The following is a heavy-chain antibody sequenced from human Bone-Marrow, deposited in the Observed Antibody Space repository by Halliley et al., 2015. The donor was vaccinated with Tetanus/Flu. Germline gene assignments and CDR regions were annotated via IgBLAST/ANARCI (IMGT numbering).Heavy chain of an antibody. Sequence: EWVALLSYDGSNEYYADSVQGRFTVSRDNSKSTLFLHINSLRAEDAAVYFCARGAPFRSGLFDYWGQGILVTASS. CDR2: LSYDGSNE. V-gene: IGHV3-30*03. J-gene: IGHJ4*02. D-gene: IGHD1-26*01. CDR3: ARGAPFRSGLFDY.